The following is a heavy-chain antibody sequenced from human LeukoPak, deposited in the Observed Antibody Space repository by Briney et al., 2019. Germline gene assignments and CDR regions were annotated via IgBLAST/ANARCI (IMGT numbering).Heavy chain of an antibody. J-gene: IGHJ6*04. Sequence: PGGSLRLSCGASGFTFTSHWMSWVRQAPGKGLEWVANIKQDGNEKYYVESVKGRFTISRDNAKNSLYLQMNSLRAEDTAVYYCAELGITMIGGVWGKGTTVTISS. CDR1: GFTFTSHW. D-gene: IGHD3-10*02. CDR2: IKQDGNEK. V-gene: IGHV3-7*01. CDR3: AELGITMIGGV.